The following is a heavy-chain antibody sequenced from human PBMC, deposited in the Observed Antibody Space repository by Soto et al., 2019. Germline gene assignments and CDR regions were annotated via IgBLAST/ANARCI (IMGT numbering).Heavy chain of an antibody. CDR2: INHSGST. J-gene: IGHJ5*02. CDR3: ARARRGAAARDWFDP. V-gene: IGHV4-34*01. D-gene: IGHD6-13*01. CDR1: GGSFSGYD. Sequence: SGTMSLTCAVYGGSFSGYDWSWIRQTPGKGLEWIGEINHSGSTNYNPSLKSRVTISVDTSKNQFSLKLSSVTAADTAVYYCARARRGAAARDWFDPWGQGTLVTVSS.